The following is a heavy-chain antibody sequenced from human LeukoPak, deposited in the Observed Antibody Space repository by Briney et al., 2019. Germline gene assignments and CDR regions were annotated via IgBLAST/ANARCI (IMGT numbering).Heavy chain of an antibody. CDR3: ARGQMAGY. CDR2: ISSSGTYA. Sequence: GGSLRLSCVASGFTFSDYYMSWIRQAPGKGLQYVSYISSSGTYANYANSVKGRFTNSRDNSKNSLYLQMNSLRAEDTAVYYCARGQMAGYWGQGTLVTVSS. CDR1: GFTFSDYY. V-gene: IGHV3-11*05. D-gene: IGHD5-24*01. J-gene: IGHJ4*02.